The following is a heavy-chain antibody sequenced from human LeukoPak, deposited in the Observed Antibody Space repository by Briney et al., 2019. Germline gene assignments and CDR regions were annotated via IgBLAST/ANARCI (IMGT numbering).Heavy chain of an antibody. Sequence: SETLSLICTVSGGSISNHYWIWIRQPPGKGLEWIGYIFYNGSTNYNPSLKSRVTISVDTSKNQFSLKLSSVTAADTAVYYCARDIVGAQGRYYYYYMDVWGKGTTVTVSS. J-gene: IGHJ6*03. CDR3: ARDIVGAQGRYYYYYMDV. CDR2: IFYNGST. V-gene: IGHV4-59*11. D-gene: IGHD1-26*01. CDR1: GGSISNHY.